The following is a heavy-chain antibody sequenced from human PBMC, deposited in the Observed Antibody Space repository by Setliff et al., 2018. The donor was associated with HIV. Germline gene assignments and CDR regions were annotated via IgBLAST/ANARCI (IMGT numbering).Heavy chain of an antibody. CDR1: GGSFSGYY. CDR3: ARRPYYFDS. J-gene: IGHJ4*02. CDR2: IIPSGST. Sequence: SETLSLTCAVYGGSFSGYYWSWIRQPPGKGLKWIGEIIPSGSTNYNPSLKSRVTISVDTSKNQFSLKLSSVTAADTAVYYCARRPYYFDSWGQGTLVTVSS. V-gene: IGHV4-34*12. D-gene: IGHD6-6*01.